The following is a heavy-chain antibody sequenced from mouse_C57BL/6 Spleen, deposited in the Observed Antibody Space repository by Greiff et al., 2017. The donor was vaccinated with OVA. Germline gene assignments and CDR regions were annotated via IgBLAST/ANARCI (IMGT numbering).Heavy chain of an antibody. D-gene: IGHD2-2*01. J-gene: IGHJ4*01. Sequence: QVQLQQPGAELVKPGASVKMSCKASGYTFTSYWLTWVKQRPGQGLEWIGDIYPGSGSTNYNEKFKSKATLTVDTSSSTAYMQLSSLTSEYAAVYYCASLGDLGYDNAMDYWGQGTSVTVSS. CDR1: GYTFTSYW. CDR2: IYPGSGST. CDR3: ASLGDLGYDNAMDY. V-gene: IGHV1-55*01.